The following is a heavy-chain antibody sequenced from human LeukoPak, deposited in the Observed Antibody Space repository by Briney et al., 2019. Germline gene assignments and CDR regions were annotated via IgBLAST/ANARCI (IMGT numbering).Heavy chain of an antibody. D-gene: IGHD2-2*01. Sequence: ASVKVSCKASGGTFSSYAISWVRQAPGQGLEWMGGIIPIFGTANYAQKFQGRVTITADESTSTAYMELSSLRSEDTAVYYCARDCSSTSCYLDYYYYGMDVWGQGTTVTASS. CDR1: GGTFSSYA. J-gene: IGHJ6*02. CDR3: ARDCSSTSCYLDYYYYGMDV. V-gene: IGHV1-69*13. CDR2: IIPIFGTA.